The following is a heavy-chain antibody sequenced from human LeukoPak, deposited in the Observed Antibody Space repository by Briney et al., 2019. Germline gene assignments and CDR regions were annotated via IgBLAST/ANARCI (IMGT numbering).Heavy chain of an antibody. D-gene: IGHD2-21*02. CDR2: INPNSDT. CDR1: GYTFTDSY. V-gene: IGHV1-2*02. J-gene: IGHJ4*02. CDR3: ARDRGGDSFDF. Sequence: ASVRVSCKASGYTFTDSYMHWMRQAPGQGLEWMGGINPNSDTNYAQKFQGRVTMTRDTSISTADMELNSLTSDDTGVYYCARDRGGDSFDFWGQGTLVTVSS.